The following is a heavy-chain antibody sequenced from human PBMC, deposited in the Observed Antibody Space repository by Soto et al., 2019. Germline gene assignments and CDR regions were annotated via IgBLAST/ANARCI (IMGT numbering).Heavy chain of an antibody. CDR2: ISAYNGNT. Sequence: QVQLVQSGAEVKKPGASVKVSCKASGYTFTSDGISWVRQSPGQGLEWMGWISAYNGNTNYGQKLQGRVTMTTDTATSTAYMELRSLRSDDTAVYYCARGTSSRYSYYGMDVWGQGTTVTVSS. J-gene: IGHJ6*02. V-gene: IGHV1-18*01. CDR3: ARGTSSRYSYYGMDV. D-gene: IGHD1-7*01. CDR1: GYTFTSDG.